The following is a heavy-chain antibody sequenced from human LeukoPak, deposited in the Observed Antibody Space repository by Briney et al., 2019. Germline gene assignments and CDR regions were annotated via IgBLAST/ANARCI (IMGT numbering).Heavy chain of an antibody. V-gene: IGHV3-7*01. CDR2: INQDGSEK. Sequence: GGSLRLSCAASGFTFSSYWMSWVRQAPGKGLEWVANINQDGSEKYYVDSVKGRLTISRDNAKNSLSLQMNSLRAEDTAVYYCARLIVGAIDYWGQGTLVTVSS. D-gene: IGHD1-26*01. CDR3: ARLIVGAIDY. J-gene: IGHJ4*02. CDR1: GFTFSSYW.